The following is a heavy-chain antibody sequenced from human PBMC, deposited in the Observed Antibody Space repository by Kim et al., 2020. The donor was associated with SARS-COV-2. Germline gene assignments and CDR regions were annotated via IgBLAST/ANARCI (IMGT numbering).Heavy chain of an antibody. CDR3: ARLGYYDSSLLYYFAY. D-gene: IGHD3-22*01. V-gene: IGHV4-39*01. J-gene: IGHJ4*02. Sequence: SETLSLTCTVSGGSISSSSYYWGWIRQPPGKGLEWIGSIYYSGSTYYNPSLKSRVTISVDTSKNQFSLELSSVTAADTAVYYCARLGYYDSSLLYYFAYWGQGTLVTVSS. CDR1: GGSISSSSYY. CDR2: IYYSGST.